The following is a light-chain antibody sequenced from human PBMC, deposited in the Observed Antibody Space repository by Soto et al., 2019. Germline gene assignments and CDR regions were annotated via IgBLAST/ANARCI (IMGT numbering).Light chain of an antibody. CDR1: SSDVGGYNY. V-gene: IGLV2-8*01. CDR2: EVS. CDR3: SSYAGSNNLV. J-gene: IGLJ2*01. Sequence: QSALTQPPSASGSPGQSVTISCTGTSSDVGGYNYVSWYQQHPGKAPKLVIYEVSKRPSGVPDRFSGSKSGNTASLTVSGLVAEDQADYYCSSYAGSNNLVFGRGTKLTVL.